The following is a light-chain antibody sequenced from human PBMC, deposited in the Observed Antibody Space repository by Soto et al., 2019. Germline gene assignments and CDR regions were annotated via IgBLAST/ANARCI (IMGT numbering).Light chain of an antibody. CDR1: QRLASSY. CDR2: GVS. V-gene: IGKV3-20*01. Sequence: EIDLTQSPGTVSLSPGERATLSGMASQRLASSYLAWYQQRPGQAPRLLLYGVSSRATGIPDRFSGSGSGTDFTLTISRLEPEDFAVYYCQQYGNSPITFGQGTRLEIK. J-gene: IGKJ5*01. CDR3: QQYGNSPIT.